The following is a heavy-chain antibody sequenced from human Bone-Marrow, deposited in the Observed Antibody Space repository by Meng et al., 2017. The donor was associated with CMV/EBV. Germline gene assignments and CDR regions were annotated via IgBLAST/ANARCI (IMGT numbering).Heavy chain of an antibody. CDR3: ARGLIRSY. CDR1: GGSTSSSSYY. Sequence: SETLSFTCTVSGGSTSSSSYYWGWIRQPPGKGLEWIGSIYYSGSTYYNPSLKSRVTISVDTSKNQFSLNLSSVAAADTAVYYCARGLIRSYWGQGTLVTFSS. J-gene: IGHJ4*02. V-gene: IGHV4-39*07. CDR2: IYYSGST.